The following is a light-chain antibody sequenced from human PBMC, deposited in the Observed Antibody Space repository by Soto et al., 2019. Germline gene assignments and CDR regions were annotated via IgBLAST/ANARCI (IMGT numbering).Light chain of an antibody. CDR1: SSDLAIYNY. CDR3: SSYTDSSNYV. CDR2: QVT. V-gene: IGLV2-14*01. J-gene: IGLJ1*01. Sequence: QSVLTQPPAASGSPGQSVTFSCTGTSSDLAIYNYVSWYQQQPGKAPKLMIYQVTNRPSGVSNRFSGSRSGNTASLTISGLQAEDEADYYCSSYTDSSNYVFGTGTKVTVL.